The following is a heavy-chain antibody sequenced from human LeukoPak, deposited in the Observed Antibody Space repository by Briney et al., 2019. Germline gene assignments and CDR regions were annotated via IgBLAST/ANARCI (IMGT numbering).Heavy chain of an antibody. CDR1: GFVFSNYG. J-gene: IGHJ4*02. CDR2: IWYDGSNK. D-gene: IGHD3-22*01. CDR3: ARDAYYYDSSGYYPLDY. V-gene: IGHV3-33*01. Sequence: GGSLRLSCAASGFVFSNYGMHWVRQAPGKGLEWVAVIWYDGSNKYYADSVKGRFTISRDNSKNTLYLQMNSLRAEDTAVYYCARDAYYYDSSGYYPLDYWGQGTLVTVSS.